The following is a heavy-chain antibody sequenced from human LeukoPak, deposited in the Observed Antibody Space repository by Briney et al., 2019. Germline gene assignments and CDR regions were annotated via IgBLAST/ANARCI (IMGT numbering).Heavy chain of an antibody. J-gene: IGHJ4*02. D-gene: IGHD2-8*02. CDR3: VRAPATNEWRCMDY. CDR1: GYSISSGYY. Sequence: SSETLSLTCTVSGYSISSGYYWGWVRQAPGKGLAWVANIKQDGSEKRYVDPVKGRFTISRDNAKNSLYLQMNSLRAEDTGVYYCVRAPATNEWRCMDYWGQGTLVTVSS. V-gene: IGHV3-7*01. CDR2: IKQDGSEK.